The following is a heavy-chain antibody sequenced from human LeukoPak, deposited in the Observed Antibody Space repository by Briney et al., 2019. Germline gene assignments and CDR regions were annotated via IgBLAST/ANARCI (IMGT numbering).Heavy chain of an antibody. CDR1: GGSISSYY. Sequence: SETLSLTCTVSGGSISSYYWSWIRQPPGKGLEWIGYIYYSGSTNYNPSLKSRVTISVDTSKNQFSLKLSSVTAADTAVYYCAGVGGYDFWSGYWDYWGQGTLVTVSS. D-gene: IGHD3-3*01. CDR2: IYYSGST. J-gene: IGHJ4*02. V-gene: IGHV4-59*01. CDR3: AGVGGYDFWSGYWDY.